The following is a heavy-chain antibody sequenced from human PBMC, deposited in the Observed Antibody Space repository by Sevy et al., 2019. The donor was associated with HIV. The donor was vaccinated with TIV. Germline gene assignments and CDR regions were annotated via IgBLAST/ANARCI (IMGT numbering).Heavy chain of an antibody. CDR1: GFTFSSYE. J-gene: IGHJ5*02. CDR2: ISSSGSTI. CDR3: ASGLSSTTPGDWFDP. V-gene: IGHV3-48*03. D-gene: IGHD2-2*01. Sequence: GGSLRLSCAASGFTFSSYEMNWVRQAPGKGLEWVSYISSSGSTIYYADSVKGRFTISRDNAKNSLYLQMNSLRAEDTAVYYCASGLSSTTPGDWFDPWGQGTLVTVSS.